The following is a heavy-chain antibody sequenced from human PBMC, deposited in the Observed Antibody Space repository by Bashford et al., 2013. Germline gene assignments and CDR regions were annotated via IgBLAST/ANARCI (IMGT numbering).Heavy chain of an antibody. D-gene: IGHD6-6*01. CDR2: IIPIFGTA. Sequence: SVKVSCKASGGTFSSYAISWVRQAPGQGLEWMGGIIPIFGTANYAQKFQGRVTITADKSTSTAYMELSSLRSEDTAVYYCSHSSSPYAGFDPWGQGTLVTVSS. CDR3: SHSSSPYAGFDP. V-gene: IGHV1-69*06. J-gene: IGHJ5*02. CDR1: GGTFSSYA.